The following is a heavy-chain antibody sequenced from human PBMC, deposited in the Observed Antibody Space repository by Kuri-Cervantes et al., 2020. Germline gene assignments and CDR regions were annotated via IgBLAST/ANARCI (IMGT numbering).Heavy chain of an antibody. V-gene: IGHV3-33*01. CDR3: ARAYCSGGSCYSSVRGYSPEADY. D-gene: IGHD2-15*01. Sequence: GESLKISCAASVFTFSSYGMHWVRQAPGKGLEWVAVIWYDGSNKYYADSVKGRFTISRDNSKNTLYLQMNSLRAEDTAVYYCARAYCSGGSCYSSVRGYSPEADYWGQGTLVTVSS. J-gene: IGHJ4*02. CDR1: VFTFSSYG. CDR2: IWYDGSNK.